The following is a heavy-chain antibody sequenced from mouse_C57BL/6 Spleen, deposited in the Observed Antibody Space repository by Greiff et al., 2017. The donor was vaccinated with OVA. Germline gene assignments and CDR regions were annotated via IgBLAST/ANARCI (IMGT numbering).Heavy chain of an antibody. CDR1: GFHIKNTY. J-gene: IGHJ2*01. Sequence: DVKLQESVAELVRPGASVKLSCTASGFHIKNTYMHWVKQRPEQGLEWIGRIDPANGNTKYAPKFQGKATITADTSSNTAYLQLSSLTSEDTAIYYCAREDDSLYWGQGTTLTVSS. CDR3: AREDDSLY. CDR2: IDPANGNT. V-gene: IGHV14-3*01.